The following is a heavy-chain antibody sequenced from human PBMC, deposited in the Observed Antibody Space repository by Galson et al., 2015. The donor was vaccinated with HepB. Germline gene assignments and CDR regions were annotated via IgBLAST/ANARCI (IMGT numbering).Heavy chain of an antibody. CDR2: IGSDGSNI. J-gene: IGHJ5*02. V-gene: IGHV3-74*01. CDR3: ARATLRWFDP. Sequence: LILSCAASEFTFRSYWMHWVRQVPGKGLLWVSGIGSDGSNISYADSVEGRFTISRDNAKNTLYLQMNSLRAEDTAVYYCARATLRWFDPWGQGTLVTVSS. D-gene: IGHD3-16*01. CDR1: EFTFRSYW.